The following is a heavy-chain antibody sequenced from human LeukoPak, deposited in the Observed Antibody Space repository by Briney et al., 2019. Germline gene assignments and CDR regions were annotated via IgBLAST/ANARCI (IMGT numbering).Heavy chain of an antibody. D-gene: IGHD2-2*01. V-gene: IGHV6-1*01. CDR3: ARRLTQYDCFDP. J-gene: IGHJ5*02. CDR1: GDSVFSNSVA. CDR2: TYYRSKWFN. Sequence: SQTLSLTCAISGDSVFSNSVAWNWIRQSPSRGLEWLGRTYYRSKWFNEYAVSMKGRVSINPDSSKNQFSLHLNSVTPEDTAVYYCARRLTQYDCFDPWGQGILVTVSS.